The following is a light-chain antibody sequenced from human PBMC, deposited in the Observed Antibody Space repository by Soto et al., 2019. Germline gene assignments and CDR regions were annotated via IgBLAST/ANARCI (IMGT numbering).Light chain of an antibody. CDR2: WAS. J-gene: IGKJ2*01. Sequence: DIVMTQSPDSLAVSLGERATINCKSSQSVLYSSNNKNYLAWYQQKPGQPPKLLIYWASTRESGVPDRFSGSGSGTDFTLTISSLQAEDVAVYYCQKYYFTPLTFGQGTKLEIK. CDR3: QKYYFTPLT. V-gene: IGKV4-1*01. CDR1: QSVLYSSNNKNY.